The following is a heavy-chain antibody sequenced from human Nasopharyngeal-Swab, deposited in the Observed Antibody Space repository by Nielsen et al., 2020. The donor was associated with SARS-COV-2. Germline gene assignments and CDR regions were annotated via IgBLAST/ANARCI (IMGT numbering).Heavy chain of an antibody. CDR3: ARLIVATSLYFDL. D-gene: IGHD5-12*01. Sequence: SETLSLTCTVSGGSISSGGYYWSWIRHHPWKGLERIGYIYSSGSTYYNPSLKSRVTISVDTYKNQFSLTLSSVTAAHPAVYYCARLIVATSLYFDLWGRGTLVPVSS. CDR1: GGSISSGGYY. CDR2: IYSSGST. V-gene: IGHV4-31*03. J-gene: IGHJ2*01.